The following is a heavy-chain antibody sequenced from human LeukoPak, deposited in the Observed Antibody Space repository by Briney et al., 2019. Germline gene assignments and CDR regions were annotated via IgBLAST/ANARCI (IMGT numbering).Heavy chain of an antibody. D-gene: IGHD4-17*01. J-gene: IGHJ2*01. CDR3: VRIYGDYPYWYFDL. CDR1: GYTFTGYY. V-gene: IGHV1-2*02. Sequence: ASVKVSCKASGYTFTGYYMHWVRQAPGQGLEWMGWINPNSGGTNYAQKFQGRVTMTRDTSISTAYMELSRLRSDDTAVYYCVRIYGDYPYWYFDLWGRGALVTVSS. CDR2: INPNSGGT.